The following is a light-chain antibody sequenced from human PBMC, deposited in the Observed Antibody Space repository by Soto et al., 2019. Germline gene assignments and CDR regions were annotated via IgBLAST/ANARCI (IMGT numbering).Light chain of an antibody. V-gene: IGKV3-20*01. Sequence: EIVLTTSPGTLPLSPGEIATISCRASQIIRSTFLAWYQQKPGQAPRLLIHGVSNRATGIPDRFSGSGSGTDFTLIISRLEPEDFAVYYCQQYDGSPETFGQPTKVEL. CDR1: QIIRSTF. CDR3: QQYDGSPET. J-gene: IGKJ1*01. CDR2: GVS.